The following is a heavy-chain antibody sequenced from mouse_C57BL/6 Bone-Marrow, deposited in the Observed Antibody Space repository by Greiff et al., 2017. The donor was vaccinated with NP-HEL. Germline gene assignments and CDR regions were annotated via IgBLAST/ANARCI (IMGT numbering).Heavy chain of an antibody. CDR2: ILPGSGST. CDR1: GYTFTGYW. D-gene: IGHD1-1*01. V-gene: IGHV1-9*01. Sequence: QVQLKESGAELMKPGASVKLSCKATGYTFTGYWIEWVKQRPGHGLEWIGEILPGSGSTNYNAKFKGKATFTADTSSNTAYMQLSSLTTEDSAIYYCARLGALLLFDYWGQGTTLTVSS. CDR3: ARLGALLLFDY. J-gene: IGHJ2*01.